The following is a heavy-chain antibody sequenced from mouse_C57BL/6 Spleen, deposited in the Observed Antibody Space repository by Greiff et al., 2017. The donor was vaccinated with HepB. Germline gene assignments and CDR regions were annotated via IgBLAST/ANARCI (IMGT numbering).Heavy chain of an antibody. CDR3: SRGGDGSSYVYAMDY. CDR1: GFTFSDYG. J-gene: IGHJ4*01. D-gene: IGHD1-1*01. Sequence: EVQVVESGGGLVKPGGSLKLSCAASGFTFSDYGMHWVRQAPEKGLEWVAYISSGSSTIYYADTVKGRFTISRDNAKNTLFLQMTSLRSEDTAMYYCSRGGDGSSYVYAMDYWGQGTSVTVSS. V-gene: IGHV5-17*01. CDR2: ISSGSSTI.